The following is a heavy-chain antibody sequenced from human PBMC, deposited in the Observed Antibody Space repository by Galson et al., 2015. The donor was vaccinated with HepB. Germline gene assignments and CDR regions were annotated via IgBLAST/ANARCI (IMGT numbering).Heavy chain of an antibody. D-gene: IGHD5-18*01. V-gene: IGHV3-30*02. CDR3: AKAYNYGLLERYFFDY. CDR2: IRYDGSNK. Sequence: SLRLSCAASGFTFSNYDMHWVRQAPGKGLEWVAFIRYDGSNKYYADSVKGRFTISRDNSKNTLFLQMNSLRAEDTAVYYCAKAYNYGLLERYFFDYWGQGTLVTVSS. J-gene: IGHJ4*02. CDR1: GFTFSNYD.